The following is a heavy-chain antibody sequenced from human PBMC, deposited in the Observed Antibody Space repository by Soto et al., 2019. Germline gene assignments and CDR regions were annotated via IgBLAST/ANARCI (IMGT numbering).Heavy chain of an antibody. CDR3: TRDLFSYDYSGILWFDP. CDR1: GFAFSGSA. D-gene: IGHD3-16*01. V-gene: IGHV3-73*01. CDR2: IRSKGHNYAT. J-gene: IGHJ5*02. Sequence: GSMRLCCAASGFAFSGSARYWVRKASGKGPEWVGRIRSKGHNYATEYAASVKGRFTISRDDSKNTAYLQMNSLQTEDTAVYYCTRDLFSYDYSGILWFDPWGQGTLVTVSS.